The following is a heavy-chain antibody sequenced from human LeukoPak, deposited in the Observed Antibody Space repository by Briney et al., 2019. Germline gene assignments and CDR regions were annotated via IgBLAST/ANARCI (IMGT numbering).Heavy chain of an antibody. Sequence: GGSLRLSCTASGFTFSNYAMSWVRQAPGKGLEGVSTISGSDGSTYYADSVKGRFTISRDNSKNTLYLQMNSLRVEDTAIYYCAKGRGYCTGGSCYSDYWGQGTLVTVSS. CDR2: ISGSDGST. J-gene: IGHJ4*02. CDR1: GFTFSNYA. D-gene: IGHD2-15*01. CDR3: AKGRGYCTGGSCYSDY. V-gene: IGHV3-23*01.